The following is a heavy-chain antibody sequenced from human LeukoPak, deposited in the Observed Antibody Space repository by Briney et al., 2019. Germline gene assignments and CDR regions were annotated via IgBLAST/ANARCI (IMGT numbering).Heavy chain of an antibody. D-gene: IGHD5-12*01. CDR1: GFTFSSYA. Sequence: GGSLRLSCAASGFTFSSYAMSWVRQAPGKGLEWVSGISGSGGSTYYGDSVKGRFTISRDNSKNTLYLQMNSLRAEDTALYYCAKDPGYSGYNYYYFDYWGQGTLVTVSS. J-gene: IGHJ4*02. CDR2: ISGSGGST. CDR3: AKDPGYSGYNYYYFDY. V-gene: IGHV3-23*01.